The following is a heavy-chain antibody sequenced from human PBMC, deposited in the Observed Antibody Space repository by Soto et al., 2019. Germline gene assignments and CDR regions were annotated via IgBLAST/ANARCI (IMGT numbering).Heavy chain of an antibody. Sequence: GASVKVSCKASGYTFTSYAMHWVRQAPGQRLEWMGWINAGNGNTKYSQKFQGRVTITRDTSASTAYMELSSLRSEDTAGYYCGRSVTPYYFDNWGQGTLVTVSS. D-gene: IGHD4-4*01. CDR2: INAGNGNT. V-gene: IGHV1-3*01. CDR3: GRSVTPYYFDN. CDR1: GYTFTSYA. J-gene: IGHJ4*02.